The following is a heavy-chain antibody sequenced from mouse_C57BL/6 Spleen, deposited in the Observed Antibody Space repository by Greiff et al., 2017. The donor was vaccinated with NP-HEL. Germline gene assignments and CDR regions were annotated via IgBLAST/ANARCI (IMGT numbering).Heavy chain of an antibody. V-gene: IGHV6-6*01. D-gene: IGHD1-1*01. CDR2: IRNKANNHAT. Sequence: EVKLVESGGGLVQPGGSMKLSCAASGFTFSDAWMDWVRQSPEKGLEWVAEIRNKANNHATYYAESVKGRFTISRDYSKSSVYLQMNSLRAEDTGIYYCTRPYYYGSSYFDYWGQGTTLTFAS. J-gene: IGHJ2*01. CDR3: TRPYYYGSSYFDY. CDR1: GFTFSDAW.